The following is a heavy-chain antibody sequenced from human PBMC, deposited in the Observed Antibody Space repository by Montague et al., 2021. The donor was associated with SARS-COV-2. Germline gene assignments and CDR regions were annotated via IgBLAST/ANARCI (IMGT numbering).Heavy chain of an antibody. CDR2: IYDSGST. Sequence: SETLSLTCTVSGGSISSSCYYWVRIRPPPGKGLVWIGSIYDSGSTYYNLSLKSRVTISVDTSKNQLSLKLSSVTAADPAVYYCAADYGERDWFDPWGQGTLVTVSS. D-gene: IGHD4-17*01. J-gene: IGHJ5*02. CDR1: GGSISSSCYY. CDR3: AADYGERDWFDP. V-gene: IGHV4-39*01.